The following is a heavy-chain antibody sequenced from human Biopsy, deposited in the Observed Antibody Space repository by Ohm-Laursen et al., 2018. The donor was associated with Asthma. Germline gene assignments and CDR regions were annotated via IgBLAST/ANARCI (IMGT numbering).Heavy chain of an antibody. J-gene: IGHJ4*02. V-gene: IGHV3-30*18. Sequence: SLRLSCAASGFMFRSFGMHWVRQAPGKGLEWVAVISYDGNHKFYEDSVKGRFTISRDNPKNTLYLQMNSLRTEDAAVYYCAKRRGYSGHDNDYWGQGTLVIVSS. CDR1: GFMFRSFG. CDR2: ISYDGNHK. CDR3: AKRRGYSGHDNDY. D-gene: IGHD5-12*01.